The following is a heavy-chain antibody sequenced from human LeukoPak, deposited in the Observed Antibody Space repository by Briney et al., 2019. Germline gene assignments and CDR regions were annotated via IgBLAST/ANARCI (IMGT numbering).Heavy chain of an antibody. CDR2: ISGSGGST. CDR3: AKVGATPEYYYYGMDV. CDR1: GFTFSSYA. V-gene: IGHV3-23*01. J-gene: IGHJ6*02. D-gene: IGHD1-26*01. Sequence: GGSLRLSCVASGFTFSSYAMSWVRQAPGKGLEWVSAISGSGGSTYYADSVKGRFTISRDNSKNTLYLQMNSLRAEDTAVYYCAKVGATPEYYYYGMDVWGQGTTVTVSS.